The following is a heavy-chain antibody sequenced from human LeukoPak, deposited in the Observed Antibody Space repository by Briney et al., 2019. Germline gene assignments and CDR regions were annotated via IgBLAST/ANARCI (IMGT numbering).Heavy chain of an antibody. J-gene: IGHJ4*02. D-gene: IGHD6-19*01. Sequence: GGSPRLSCAASGFTFSSYWMSWVRQAPGKGLEWVANIKQDGSEKYYVDSVKGRFTISRDNAKNSLYLQMNSLRAEDTAVYYCARDHSSGWYYFDYWGQGTLVTVSS. CDR2: IKQDGSEK. CDR1: GFTFSSYW. V-gene: IGHV3-7*04. CDR3: ARDHSSGWYYFDY.